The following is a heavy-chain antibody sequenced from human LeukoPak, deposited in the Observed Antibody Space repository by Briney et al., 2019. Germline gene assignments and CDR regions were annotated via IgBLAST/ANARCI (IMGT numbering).Heavy chain of an antibody. J-gene: IGHJ4*02. CDR1: GGSFSGYY. CDR2: INHSGST. CDR3: ARGTMVRGVPMPYFDY. V-gene: IGHV4-34*01. Sequence: SETLSLTCAVYGGSFSGYYWSWIRQPPGKGLEWIGEINHSGSTNYNPSLKSRVTISVDMSKNQFSLKLSSVTAADTAVYYCARGTMVRGVPMPYFDYWGQGTLVTVSS. D-gene: IGHD3-10*01.